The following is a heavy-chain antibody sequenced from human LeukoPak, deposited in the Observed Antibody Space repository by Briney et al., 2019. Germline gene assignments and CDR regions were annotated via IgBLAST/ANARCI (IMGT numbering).Heavy chain of an antibody. J-gene: IGHJ3*02. D-gene: IGHD3-10*01. V-gene: IGHV4-39*07. Sequence: TSETLSLTCTVSGGSISSSSYYWGWIRQPPGKGLEWIGSIYYSGSTYYNPSLKSRVTISVDTSKNQFSLKLSSVTAADTAVYYCARDPGGFFDIWGQGTMVTVSS. CDR2: IYYSGST. CDR3: ARDPGGFFDI. CDR1: GGSISSSSYY.